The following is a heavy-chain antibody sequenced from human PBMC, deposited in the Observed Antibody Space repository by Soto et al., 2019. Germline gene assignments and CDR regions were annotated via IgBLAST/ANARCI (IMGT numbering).Heavy chain of an antibody. CDR2: ISSSSSYI. J-gene: IGHJ2*01. D-gene: IGHD2-15*01. CDR3: ARDLLDWYFDL. Sequence: GGSLSLSCAASGFTFSSYGMNWVRQAPGEGLEWGSSISSSSSYIYYADSVKGRFTISRDNAKNSLYLQMNSLRAEDTAVYYCARDLLDWYFDLWGRGTLVTVSS. V-gene: IGHV3-21*01. CDR1: GFTFSSYG.